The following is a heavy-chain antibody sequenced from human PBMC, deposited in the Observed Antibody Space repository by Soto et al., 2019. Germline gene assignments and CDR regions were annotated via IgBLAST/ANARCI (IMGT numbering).Heavy chain of an antibody. CDR3: SAPPISSQGYYFDY. CDR1: GFTFSDHY. CDR2: IRNKANSYTT. D-gene: IGHD6-6*01. Sequence: EVQLVESGGGLVQPGGSLRLSCAASGFTFSDHYMDWVRQAPGKGLEWVGRIRNKANSYTTDYAASVKGRFTTSRDDSKNSLYLQMNSLKTEDTAVYFCSAPPISSQGYYFDYWGQGTLVTVSS. V-gene: IGHV3-72*01. J-gene: IGHJ4*02.